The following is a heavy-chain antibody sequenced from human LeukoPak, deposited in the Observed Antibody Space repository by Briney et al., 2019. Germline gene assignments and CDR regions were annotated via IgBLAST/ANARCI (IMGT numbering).Heavy chain of an antibody. Sequence: SVKVSCKASGGTFSSYAISWVRQAPGQRLEWMGGIIPIFGTANYAQKFQGRVTITADESTSTAYMELSSLRSEDTAVYYCAREDTAMAPLDYWGQGTLVTVSS. V-gene: IGHV1-69*01. CDR2: IIPIFGTA. CDR1: GGTFSSYA. J-gene: IGHJ4*02. CDR3: AREDTAMAPLDY. D-gene: IGHD5-18*01.